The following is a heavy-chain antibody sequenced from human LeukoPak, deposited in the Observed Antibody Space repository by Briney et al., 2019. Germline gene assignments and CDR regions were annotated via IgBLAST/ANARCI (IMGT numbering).Heavy chain of an antibody. CDR3: ANQHDAFDI. CDR1: GFTFSSYG. V-gene: IGHV3-30*18. Sequence: GGSLRLSCAASGFTFSSYGMHWVRQAPGKGLEWVAVISYDGSNKYYADSVKGRFTISRDNSKNTLYLQMNSLRAEDTAVYYCANQHDAFDIWGQRTMVTVSS. CDR2: ISYDGSNK. J-gene: IGHJ3*02.